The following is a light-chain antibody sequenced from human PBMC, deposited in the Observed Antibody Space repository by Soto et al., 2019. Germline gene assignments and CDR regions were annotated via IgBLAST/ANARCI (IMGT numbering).Light chain of an antibody. V-gene: IGKV3D-11*03. CDR1: QYINTR. CDR3: HQRQSWPRT. CDR2: QTS. J-gene: IGKJ1*01. Sequence: EIVLTQSRATLSSFPCDRVTLSCMASQYINTRLAWYQHRPGQAPRLLIYQTSIRAAGIPARFSASGYGTDFNLTISDVQTEDFALYYWHQRQSWPRTFGQGTKVDIK.